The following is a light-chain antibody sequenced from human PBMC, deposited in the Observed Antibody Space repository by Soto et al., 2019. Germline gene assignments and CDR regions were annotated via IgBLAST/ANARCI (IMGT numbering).Light chain of an antibody. V-gene: IGLV1-44*01. CDR1: SSNIGSNT. Sequence: QSVLTQPPSASGTPGQRVNISCSGSSSNIGSNTVNWYQQLPGTAPKLLIYNNNQRPSGFPDRFSGSKSGTSAFLAISGLQSEDEADYYCAAWDDSLNGLVFGTGTKVTVL. J-gene: IGLJ1*01. CDR2: NNN. CDR3: AAWDDSLNGLV.